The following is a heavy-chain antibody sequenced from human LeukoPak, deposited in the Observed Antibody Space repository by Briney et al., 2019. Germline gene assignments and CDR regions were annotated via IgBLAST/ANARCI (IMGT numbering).Heavy chain of an antibody. CDR2: IHGDGTFT. CDR1: GFTYSTYC. D-gene: IGHD3-10*01. CDR3: ARDLVLGSGSYGQ. Sequence: QPGGPLRLFCTACGFTYSTYCKHWVRGSPEKALVGVSRIHGDGTFTTSADSVKGRFTISRDNAQNMVYLQMNSLRIEDTAVYYCARDLVLGSGSYGQWGQGTLVTVSS. V-gene: IGHV3-74*01. J-gene: IGHJ4*02.